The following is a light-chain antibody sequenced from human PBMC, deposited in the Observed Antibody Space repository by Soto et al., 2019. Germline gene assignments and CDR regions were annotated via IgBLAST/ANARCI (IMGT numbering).Light chain of an antibody. V-gene: IGKV3-15*01. CDR1: QSVSSN. CDR2: GAS. CDR3: QQYNNWPPA. Sequence: EIVMTQSPSTLSVSPGDRDTIYCRASQSVSSNLAWYQQKPGQAPRLLIYGASTRATGIPARFSGSGSGTEFTLTISSLQSEDFAVYYCQQYNNWPPAFGQGTKVDI. J-gene: IGKJ1*01.